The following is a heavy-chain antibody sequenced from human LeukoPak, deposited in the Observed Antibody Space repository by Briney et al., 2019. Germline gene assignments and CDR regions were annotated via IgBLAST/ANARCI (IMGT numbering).Heavy chain of an antibody. D-gene: IGHD5-18*01. Sequence: SETLSLTCTVSGGSISSYYWSWIRQPAGKGLEWIGRIYTSGSTNYNPSLKSRVTISVDTSKNQFSLKLSSVTAADTAVYYCASPAMAFIDQGRYNYYYYMDVWGKGTTVTVSS. CDR1: GGSISSYY. J-gene: IGHJ6*03. CDR3: ASPAMAFIDQGRYNYYYYMDV. CDR2: IYTSGST. V-gene: IGHV4-4*07.